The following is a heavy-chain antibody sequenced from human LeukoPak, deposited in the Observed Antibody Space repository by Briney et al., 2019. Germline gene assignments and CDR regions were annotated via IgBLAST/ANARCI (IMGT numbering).Heavy chain of an antibody. CDR3: ARDPHEGSGRTYYYYYYMDV. CDR1: GYTFTSYY. Sequence: GASVKVSCKASGYTFTSYYMHWVRQAPGQGLEWMGIINPSGGSTSYAQKFQGRVTMTRDMSTSTVYMELSSLRSEDTAVYYCARDPHEGSGRTYYYYYYMDVWGKGTTVTVSS. V-gene: IGHV1-46*01. CDR2: INPSGGST. D-gene: IGHD3-10*01. J-gene: IGHJ6*03.